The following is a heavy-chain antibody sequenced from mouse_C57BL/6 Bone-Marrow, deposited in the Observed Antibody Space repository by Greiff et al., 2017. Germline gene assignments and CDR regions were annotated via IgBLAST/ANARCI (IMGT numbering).Heavy chain of an antibody. J-gene: IGHJ4*01. Sequence: EVQLVESGGGLVKPGGSLKLSCAASGFTFSDYGMHWVRQAPEKGLEWVAYISSGSSTIYYADTVKGRFTISRDNAKNTLFLQMTSLRSEDTAMYYCASVVAERYYAMDYWGQGTSVTVSS. CDR2: ISSGSSTI. CDR1: GFTFSDYG. D-gene: IGHD1-1*01. V-gene: IGHV5-17*01. CDR3: ASVVAERYYAMDY.